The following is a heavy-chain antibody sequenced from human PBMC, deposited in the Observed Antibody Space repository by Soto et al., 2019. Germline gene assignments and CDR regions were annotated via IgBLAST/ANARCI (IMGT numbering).Heavy chain of an antibody. V-gene: IGHV3-23*01. CDR2: TSPNGHNT. J-gene: IGHJ2*01. CDR3: QAEDGIRGHYTVSAFLLNRSSDL. Sequence: KGLEWVSSTSPNGHNTYYADSVRGRFTISRDNSKNTLYLQMNSLRVEDTAVYFFQAEDGIRGHYTVSAFLLNRSSDL. D-gene: IGHD2-2*02.